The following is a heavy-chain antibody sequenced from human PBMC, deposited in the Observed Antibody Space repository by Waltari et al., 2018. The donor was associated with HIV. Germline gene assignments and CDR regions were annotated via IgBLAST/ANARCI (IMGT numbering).Heavy chain of an antibody. CDR1: GYSISSDYY. Sequence: QVQLHESGPGMVKPSATLSLTCAVSGYSISSDYYWGWIRQPPGKGLEWIGSASRSGSTYYSPSLKSRVTISLDTSKTQFSLKLNSVAAADTAVYYCGSGSRRGHSHGIDYWGQGTLVTVSS. CDR3: GSGSRRGHSHGIDY. CDR2: ASRSGST. J-gene: IGHJ4*02. D-gene: IGHD5-18*01. V-gene: IGHV4-38-2*01.